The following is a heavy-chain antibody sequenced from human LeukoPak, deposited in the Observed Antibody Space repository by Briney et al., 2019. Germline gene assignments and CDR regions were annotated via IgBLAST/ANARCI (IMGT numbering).Heavy chain of an antibody. CDR1: GFTFSSYW. CDR2: INSDGSST. J-gene: IGHJ4*02. D-gene: IGHD3-22*01. CDR3: ARGYDSSGYYSPLGY. Sequence: GGSLRLSCAASGFTFSSYWMHWVRQAPGKGLVWVSRINSDGSSTSYADSVKGRFTISRDNAKNTLYLQMNSLRAEDTAVYYCARGYDSSGYYSPLGYWGQGTLVTVSS. V-gene: IGHV3-74*01.